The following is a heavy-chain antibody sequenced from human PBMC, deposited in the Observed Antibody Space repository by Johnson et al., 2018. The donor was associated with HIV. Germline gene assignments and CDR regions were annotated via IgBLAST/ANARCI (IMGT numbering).Heavy chain of an antibody. J-gene: IGHJ3*02. V-gene: IGHV3-30*04. D-gene: IGHD1-26*01. Sequence: QVQLVESGGGVVQPGRSLRLSCAASGFTFSTYAMHWVRQAPGKGLEWVALISYDGSNKYYADSVKGRFTISRDNSKNTLYLQMNSLRAEDTAVYYCARVSLGRHAFDIWGQGTMVTVSS. CDR1: GFTFSTYA. CDR2: ISYDGSNK. CDR3: ARVSLGRHAFDI.